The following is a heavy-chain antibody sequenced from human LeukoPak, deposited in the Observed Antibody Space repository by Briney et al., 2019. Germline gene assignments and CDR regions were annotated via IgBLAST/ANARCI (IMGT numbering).Heavy chain of an antibody. CDR1: GFTFSKAW. Sequence: GGSLRLSCAASGFTFSKAWMSWVRQAPGKGLEWVGRFKSKTDGGTTDYAAPVKGRFTISRDDSKNTLYLQMNSLKTEDTAVYYCTTGPYWGQGTLVTVSS. CDR3: TTGPY. J-gene: IGHJ4*02. V-gene: IGHV3-15*01. CDR2: FKSKTDGGTT.